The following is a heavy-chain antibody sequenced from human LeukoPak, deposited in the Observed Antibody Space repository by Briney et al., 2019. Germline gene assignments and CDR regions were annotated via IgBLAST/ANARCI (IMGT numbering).Heavy chain of an antibody. CDR2: IYYSGST. D-gene: IGHD3-3*01. Sequence: PSQTLSLTCTASGGSIGSGDYYWSWIRQPPGKGLEWIGYIYYSGSTYYNPSLKSRVTISVDTSKNQFSLKLSSVTAADTAVYYCARTPSLYDFWSGTQEMINWFDPWGQGTLVTVSS. CDR1: GGSIGSGDYY. CDR3: ARTPSLYDFWSGTQEMINWFDP. V-gene: IGHV4-30-4*01. J-gene: IGHJ5*02.